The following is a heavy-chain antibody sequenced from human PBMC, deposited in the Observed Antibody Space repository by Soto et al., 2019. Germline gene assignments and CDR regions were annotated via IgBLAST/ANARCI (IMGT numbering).Heavy chain of an antibody. V-gene: IGHV3-21*01. CDR3: ASYSGSYGWFDP. J-gene: IGHJ5*02. D-gene: IGHD1-26*01. Sequence: GSLRLSCAASGFTFSSYSMNWVRQAPGKGLEWVSSISSSSSYIYYADSVKGRFTISRDNAKNSLYLQMNSLRAEDTAVYYCASYSGSYGWFDPWGQGTLVTVSS. CDR1: GFTFSSYS. CDR2: ISSSSSYI.